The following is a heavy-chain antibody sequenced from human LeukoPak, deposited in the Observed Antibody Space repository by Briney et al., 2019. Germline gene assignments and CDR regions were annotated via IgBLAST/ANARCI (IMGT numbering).Heavy chain of an antibody. J-gene: IGHJ4*02. V-gene: IGHV5-51*01. CDR3: ARAISSRWGFDF. D-gene: IGHD6-13*01. CDR1: GYSFTSYW. CDR2: ICPGDSDT. Sequence: PGESLKISCKGSGYSFTSYWIAWVRQMPGKALEWMGIICPGDSDTRYSPSFQGQVTISAAKSISTAYLQWSSLQASDSAMYYCARAISSRWGFDFWGQGSLVTVSS.